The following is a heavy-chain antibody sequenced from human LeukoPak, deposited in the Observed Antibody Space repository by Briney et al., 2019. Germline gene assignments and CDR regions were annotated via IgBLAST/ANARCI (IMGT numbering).Heavy chain of an antibody. CDR3: ARALYYDFWSGSPDDAFDI. J-gene: IGHJ3*02. Sequence: GGSLRLSCVASGITFSTYAMSWVRQAPGKGLEWVSGINWNGGSTGYADSVKGRFTISRDNAKNSLYLQMNSLRAEDTALYHCARALYYDFWSGSPDDAFDIWGQGTMVTVSS. CDR2: INWNGGST. V-gene: IGHV3-20*01. D-gene: IGHD3-3*01. CDR1: GITFSTYA.